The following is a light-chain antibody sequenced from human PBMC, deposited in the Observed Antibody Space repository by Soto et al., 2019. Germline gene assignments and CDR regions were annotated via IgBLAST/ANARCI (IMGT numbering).Light chain of an antibody. J-gene: IGKJ2*01. CDR1: QTVASN. Sequence: EIVMTQSPASLSVSPGDGATLSCRASQTVASNLAWYQQKPGQGPRLLIHGASTRAAGVPARFSGSGSGTDFTLTISSLQSEDFAVYDCQQYHNWPPKYTFGQGTKLQIK. V-gene: IGKV3-15*01. CDR2: GAS. CDR3: QQYHNWPPKYT.